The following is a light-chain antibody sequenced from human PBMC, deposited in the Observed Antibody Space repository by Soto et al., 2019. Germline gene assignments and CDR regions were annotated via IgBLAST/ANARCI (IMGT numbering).Light chain of an antibody. J-gene: IGKJ1*01. V-gene: IGKV3-15*01. Sequence: EIVMTQSPATLSMSPGERATVSCRASQSVGTNLAWFQQKPGQAPRLLMYGASTWASGIPARFSGSGSGTDFTLTISSLQSEDFAVYYCQQYNAWTWTFGQGTKVDIK. CDR2: GAS. CDR3: QQYNAWTWT. CDR1: QSVGTN.